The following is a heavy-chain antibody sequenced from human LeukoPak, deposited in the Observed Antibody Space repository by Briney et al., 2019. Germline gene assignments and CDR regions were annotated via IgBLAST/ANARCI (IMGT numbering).Heavy chain of an antibody. Sequence: PSQPLSLTCTVSGGSVSSADSHWSWIRQPPGKGLEWIGYISYSGSTSYNPSLRSRVIISLDRSQNQFSLKLNSVTAADTAVYYCARLPEISEWLSEYDYWGQGTLVTVSS. J-gene: IGHJ4*02. CDR2: ISYSGST. V-gene: IGHV4-30-4*08. CDR3: ARLPEISEWLSEYDY. CDR1: GGSVSSADSH. D-gene: IGHD3-3*01.